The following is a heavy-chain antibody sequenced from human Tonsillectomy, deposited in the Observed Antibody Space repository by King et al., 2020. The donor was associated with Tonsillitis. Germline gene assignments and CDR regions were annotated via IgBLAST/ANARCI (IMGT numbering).Heavy chain of an antibody. V-gene: IGHV3-48*02. J-gene: IGHJ4*02. D-gene: IGHD4-17*01. CDR3: ARAYGYSDAAYPYYFDY. CDR2: ITSSCSTI. Sequence: QLVQSGGGLVQPGGSLRLSCSASGFTFSSYIMSWVRQAPGKGLEWVSYITSSCSTICYAYSVKGRFTISRDNAKNSLYLQMNSLRDDDTDVYYCARAYGYSDAAYPYYFDYWGQGTLVTVSS. CDR1: GFTFSSYI.